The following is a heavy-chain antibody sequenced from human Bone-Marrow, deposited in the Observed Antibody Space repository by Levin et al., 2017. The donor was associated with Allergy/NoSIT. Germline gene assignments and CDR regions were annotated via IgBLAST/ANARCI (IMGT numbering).Heavy chain of an antibody. CDR2: INHSGST. CDR1: GESFSDYY. Sequence: PGGSLRLSCAVYGESFSDYYWSWIRQPPGKGLEWIGEINHSGSTNYKASLKSRATISVDTSKNQFSLKLSSVTAADTAVYYCAKGRSYGYNWYFDLWGRGTPVTVSS. V-gene: IGHV4-34*01. D-gene: IGHD5-18*01. J-gene: IGHJ2*01. CDR3: AKGRSYGYNWYFDL.